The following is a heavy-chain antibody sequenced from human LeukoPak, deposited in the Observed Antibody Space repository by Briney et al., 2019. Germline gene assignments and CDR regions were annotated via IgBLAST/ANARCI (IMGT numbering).Heavy chain of an antibody. CDR2: IRYDGSNK. J-gene: IGHJ4*02. CDR3: ARLFYYDTSGLWEYFDC. D-gene: IGHD3-22*01. CDR1: GFTFSSYG. Sequence: GGSLRLSCAASGFTFSSYGMHWVRQAPGKGLEWVAFIRYDGSNKYYADSVKGRFTISRDNSKNTLYLQMNSLRAENTAVYYCARLFYYDTSGLWEYFDCWGQGTLVTVSS. V-gene: IGHV3-30*02.